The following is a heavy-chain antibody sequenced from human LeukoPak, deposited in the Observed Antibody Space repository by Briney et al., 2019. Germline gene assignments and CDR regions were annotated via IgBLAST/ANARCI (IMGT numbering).Heavy chain of an antibody. V-gene: IGHV1-69*05. CDR3: AIQGVGAPGSFDI. CDR2: IIPISGTP. D-gene: IGHD1-26*01. CDR1: AGTFIRYA. J-gene: IGHJ3*02. Sequence: GASVKVSCKASAGTFIRYAISWVRQAPGQGLEWLGGIIPISGTPNYAQKLQGRVTITTDESTSTAYMDLSGLRSGDTAMYYCAIQGVGAPGSFDIWGQGTMVTVSS.